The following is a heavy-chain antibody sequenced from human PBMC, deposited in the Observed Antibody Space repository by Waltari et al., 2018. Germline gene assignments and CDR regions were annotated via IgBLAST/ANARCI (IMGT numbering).Heavy chain of an antibody. J-gene: IGHJ4*02. CDR1: GFTFSNYN. D-gene: IGHD3-10*01. CDR2: ISSSTITI. V-gene: IGHV3-48*04. CDR3: AREFGNYVDY. Sequence: EVQLVESGGDLVQPGGSLRLSCAASGFTFSNYNMNWVRQAPGKGLEWVSYISSSTITIYYAGSVEGRFTISRDNAKNSLYLQMNSLRAEDTAVYYCAREFGNYVDYWGQGTLVTVSS.